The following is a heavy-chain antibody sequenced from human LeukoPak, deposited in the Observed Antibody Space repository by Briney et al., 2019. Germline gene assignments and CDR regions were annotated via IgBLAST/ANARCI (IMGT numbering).Heavy chain of an antibody. CDR1: GFTFGDYA. CDR2: IRSKAYGGTT. CDR3: TRAGYYYDSSGYYNY. V-gene: IGHV3-49*03. Sequence: GRSLRLSCTASGFTFGDYAMSWFRQAPGKGPEWVGFIRSKAYGGTTEYAASVKGRFTISRDDSKSIAYLQMNSLKTEDTAVYYCTRAGYYYDSSGYYNYWGQGTLVTVSS. D-gene: IGHD3-22*01. J-gene: IGHJ4*02.